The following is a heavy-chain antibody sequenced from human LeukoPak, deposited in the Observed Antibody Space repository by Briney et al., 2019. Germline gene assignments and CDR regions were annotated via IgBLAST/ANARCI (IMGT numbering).Heavy chain of an antibody. J-gene: IGHJ4*02. Sequence: GSPRLSCTFSGLTFRSYWMNWVRQAPGKGLEWVANINPGGNEIRSVDSVKGRSIISRDNAKNSLDLQMSSLRVEDTAVYYCMCWGTDNHWGQGILVTVSS. D-gene: IGHD7-27*01. CDR3: MCWGTDNH. CDR2: INPGGNEI. V-gene: IGHV3-7*01. CDR1: GLTFRSYW.